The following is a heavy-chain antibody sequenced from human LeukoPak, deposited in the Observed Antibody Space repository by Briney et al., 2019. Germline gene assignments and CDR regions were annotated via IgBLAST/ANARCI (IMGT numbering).Heavy chain of an antibody. J-gene: IGHJ3*02. CDR3: AREVMAPSATDAFDI. CDR1: GDSITSDNYF. D-gene: IGHD2-2*01. Sequence: PSQTLSLTCTVSGDSITSDNYFCSWIRQHPGEGLEWIGYIDNRGDTYYNPSLGSRVTLSIDTSKKQFSLNLSSVTAADTAVYYCAREVMAPSATDAFDIWGQGTMVTVSS. CDR2: IDNRGDT. V-gene: IGHV4-31*03.